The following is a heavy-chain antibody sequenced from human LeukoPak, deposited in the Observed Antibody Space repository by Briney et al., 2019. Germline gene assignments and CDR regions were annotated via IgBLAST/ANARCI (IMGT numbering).Heavy chain of an antibody. D-gene: IGHD4-23*01. J-gene: IGHJ4*02. CDR3: AKWVGTLGSLDY. CDR2: ISSVSNAI. V-gene: IGHV3-48*04. Sequence: GGSLRLSCAASGFTFGSYSMNWVHQAPGKGLEWLAYISSVSNAIYYADSVRGRFTISRDNAKNSLYLQMNSLRAEDTAVYYCAKWVGTLGSLDYWGQGTLVTVSS. CDR1: GFTFGSYS.